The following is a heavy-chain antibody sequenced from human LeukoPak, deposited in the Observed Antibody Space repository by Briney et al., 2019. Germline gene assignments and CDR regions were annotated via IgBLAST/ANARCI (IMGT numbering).Heavy chain of an antibody. Sequence: PSETLSLTCTVSGGSISSYYWSWIRQPPGKGLERIGYISYSGSTSYNPSLKSRVTITLDTSKNQFSLKLSSVTAADTAVYYCAREGYDSNIYYKADYWGQGTLVTVSS. J-gene: IGHJ4*02. CDR1: GGSISSYY. D-gene: IGHD3-22*01. V-gene: IGHV4-59*01. CDR3: AREGYDSNIYYKADY. CDR2: ISYSGST.